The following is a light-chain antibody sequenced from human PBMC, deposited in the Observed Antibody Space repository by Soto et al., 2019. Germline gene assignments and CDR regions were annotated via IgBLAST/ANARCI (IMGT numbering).Light chain of an antibody. CDR2: DAS. CDR1: QSVNNY. J-gene: IGKJ4*01. V-gene: IGKV3-11*01. CDR3: HQRSNWPLT. Sequence: EIVLTQSPATLSLSPGERTTLSCRASQSVNNYLAWYQQKPGQAPRLLIYDASSRATDIPARFSGSGSGTDFTLTISSLEPEDFATYYCHQRSNWPLTFGGGTEVEIK.